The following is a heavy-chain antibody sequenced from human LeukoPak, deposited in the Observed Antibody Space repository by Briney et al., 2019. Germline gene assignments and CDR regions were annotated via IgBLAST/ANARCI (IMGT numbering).Heavy chain of an antibody. CDR2: IYYSGST. J-gene: IGHJ4*02. CDR1: GGSISSYY. D-gene: IGHD6-13*01. V-gene: IGHV4-59*01. CDR3: ARLKRGQYSSSWYYFDY. Sequence: SETLSLTCTVSGGSISSYYWSWIRQPPGKGLEWIGYIYYSGSTNYNPSLKSRVTISVDTSKNQFSLKLSSVTAADTAVYYCARLKRGQYSSSWYYFDYWGQGTLVTVSP.